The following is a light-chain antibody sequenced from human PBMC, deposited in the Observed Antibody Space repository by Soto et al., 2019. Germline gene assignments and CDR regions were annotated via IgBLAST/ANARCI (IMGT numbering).Light chain of an antibody. Sequence: QSVLTQPASVSGSPGQSITISCTGTSRDVGTYYYVSWYQHHPGKAPKLMIYDVSDRPSGVSNRFSGSKSGNAASLTISGLEAENEADYYCSSYPTSNTLVFGGGTKLTVL. CDR3: SSYPTSNTLV. CDR2: DVS. J-gene: IGLJ3*02. V-gene: IGLV2-14*03. CDR1: SRDVGTYYY.